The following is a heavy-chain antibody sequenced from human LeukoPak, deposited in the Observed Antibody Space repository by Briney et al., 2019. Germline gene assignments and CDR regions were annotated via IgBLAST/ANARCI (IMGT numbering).Heavy chain of an antibody. D-gene: IGHD1-14*01. CDR3: ARDFMYNANCAGC. J-gene: IGHJ4*02. V-gene: IGHV3-74*01. Sequence: QTGGSLRLSCAASGFIFSSYWVHWVRHAPGKGLACVSRINTDGSSTSYADSVKGRFTISRDNAKNTLYLQMNSLRAEDTAVYYCARDFMYNANCAGCWGQGTLVTVSS. CDR2: INTDGSST. CDR1: GFIFSSYW.